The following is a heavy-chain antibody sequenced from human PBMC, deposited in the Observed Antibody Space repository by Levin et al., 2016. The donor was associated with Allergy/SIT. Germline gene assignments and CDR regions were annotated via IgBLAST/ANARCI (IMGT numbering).Heavy chain of an antibody. J-gene: IGHJ6*02. CDR1: GYTFTSYG. CDR3: ARGDIYYYDSSGYYYYYGMDV. CDR2: IIPIFGTA. Sequence: SVKVSCKASGYTFTSYGISWVRQAPGQGLEWMGGIIPIFGTANYAQKFQGRVTITADKSTSTAYMELSSLRSEDTAVYYCARGDIYYYDSSGYYYYYGMDVWGQGTTVTVSS. D-gene: IGHD3-22*01. V-gene: IGHV1-69*06.